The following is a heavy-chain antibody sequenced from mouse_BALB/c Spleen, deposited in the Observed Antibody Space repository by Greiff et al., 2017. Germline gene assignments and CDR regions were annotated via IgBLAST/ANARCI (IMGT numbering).Heavy chain of an antibody. J-gene: IGHJ1*01. Sequence: VKVVESGPGLVAPSRSLSITCTVSGFSLTSYGVHWVRQPPGKGLEWLGVIWAGGSTNYNSALMSRLSISKDNSKSQVFLKMNSLQTDDTAMYYCARSYWYFDVWGAGTTVTVSS. CDR2: IWAGGST. CDR1: GFSLTSYG. CDR3: ARSYWYFDV. V-gene: IGHV2-9*02.